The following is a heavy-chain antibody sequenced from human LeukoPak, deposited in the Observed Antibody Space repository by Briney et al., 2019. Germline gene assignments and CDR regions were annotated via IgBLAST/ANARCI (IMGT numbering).Heavy chain of an antibody. Sequence: GASVKVSCKASGYTFTSYGISWVRQAPGQGLEWMGGIIPIFGTANYAQKFQGRVTITADKSTSTAYMELSSLRSEDTAVYYCARSGYDRRHSSSFDYWGQGTLVTVSS. CDR2: IIPIFGTA. V-gene: IGHV1-69*06. J-gene: IGHJ4*02. CDR1: GYTFTSYG. CDR3: ARSGYDRRHSSSFDY. D-gene: IGHD6-6*01.